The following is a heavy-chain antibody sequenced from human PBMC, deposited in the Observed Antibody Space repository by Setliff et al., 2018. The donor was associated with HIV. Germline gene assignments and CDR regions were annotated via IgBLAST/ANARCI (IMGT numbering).Heavy chain of an antibody. J-gene: IGHJ4*02. V-gene: IGHV1-2*02. Sequence: ASVKVSCKVIGHSLSELTVHWVRQAPGQGLEWMGWINSNNGGTKYAQNFQGRVTMTRDTSITTAYMELSRLRSDDTAVFYCARTRGESCTGGRCYERFDYWGQGTLVTVSS. CDR1: GHSLSELT. D-gene: IGHD2-15*01. CDR3: ARTRGESCTGGRCYERFDY. CDR2: INSNNGGT.